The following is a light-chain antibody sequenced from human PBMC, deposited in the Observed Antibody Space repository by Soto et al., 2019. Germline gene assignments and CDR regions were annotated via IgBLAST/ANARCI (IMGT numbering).Light chain of an antibody. Sequence: QSVLTQPASVSGSPGQSVTISCTGTSDDVGGYNSVSWYQQHPGKGPKLIVFEVSLRPSVVSNRFSASKSGNTASLTISGLQAEDEADYYCSSYTSDTTLVFGGGTKLTVL. J-gene: IGLJ2*01. CDR1: SDDVGGYNS. CDR2: EVS. CDR3: SSYTSDTTLV. V-gene: IGLV2-14*01.